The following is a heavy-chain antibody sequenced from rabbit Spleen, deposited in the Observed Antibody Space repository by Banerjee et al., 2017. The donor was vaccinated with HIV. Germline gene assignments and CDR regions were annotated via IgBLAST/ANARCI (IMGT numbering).Heavy chain of an antibody. D-gene: IGHD3-1*01. CDR2: VSTGNRDIT. Sequence: QEQLVESGGELVKHEGSLTLTCTASGFSFSSSYWICWVRKAPGKGLEWIACVSTGNRDITYYASWAKGRVTISKTSSTTVTLQMTSLTAADTATYFCARDLASVVGWNFNLWGPGTLVTVS. J-gene: IGHJ4*01. CDR1: GFSFSSSYW. V-gene: IGHV1S45*01. CDR3: ARDLASVVGWNFNL.